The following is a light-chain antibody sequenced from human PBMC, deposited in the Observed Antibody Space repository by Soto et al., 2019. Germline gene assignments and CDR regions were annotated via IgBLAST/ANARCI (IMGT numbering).Light chain of an antibody. CDR1: QSISSKY. V-gene: IGKV3-20*01. Sequence: EIVLTQSPGTLSLAPGERTTLSCRASQSISSKYLAWYQQKLGPAPRLLIYGASSRATGVPDRFSGSGSGTDFTLTITRLDPEDFAVYYCHQYDNSPWTFGHGTRVEIK. CDR2: GAS. CDR3: HQYDNSPWT. J-gene: IGKJ1*01.